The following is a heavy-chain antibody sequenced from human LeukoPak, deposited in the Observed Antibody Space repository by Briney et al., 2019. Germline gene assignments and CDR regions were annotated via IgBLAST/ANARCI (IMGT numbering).Heavy chain of an antibody. J-gene: IGHJ4*02. CDR3: AKALGSSWFLDY. V-gene: IGHV3-30*04. D-gene: IGHD6-13*01. Sequence: PGGSLRLSCAASGFTFSSYAMHWVRQAPGKGLEWVAVISYDGSNKYYADSVKGRFTIFRDNSKNTLYLQMNSLRAEDTAVYYCAKALGSSWFLDYWGQGTLVTVSS. CDR1: GFTFSSYA. CDR2: ISYDGSNK.